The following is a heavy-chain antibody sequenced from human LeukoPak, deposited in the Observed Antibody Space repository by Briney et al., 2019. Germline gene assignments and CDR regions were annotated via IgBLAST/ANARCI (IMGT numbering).Heavy chain of an antibody. V-gene: IGHV1-18*01. D-gene: IGHD3-22*01. CDR3: ARDYYYDSSGYSPPNDY. Sequence: ASVKVSCKASGYTFTSYGISWVRQAPGQGLEWMGWISAYNGNTNYAQKLQGRVTMTTDTSTSTAYMELRSLRSDDTAVYYCARDYYYDSSGYSPPNDYWGQGTLVTVSS. J-gene: IGHJ4*02. CDR1: GYTFTSYG. CDR2: ISAYNGNT.